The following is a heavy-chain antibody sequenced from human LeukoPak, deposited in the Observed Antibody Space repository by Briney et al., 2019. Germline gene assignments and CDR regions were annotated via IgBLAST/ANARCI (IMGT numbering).Heavy chain of an antibody. D-gene: IGHD5-18*01. CDR1: GGSIGRHY. V-gene: IGHV4-59*11. Sequence: PSETLSLTCTVSGGSIGRHYWSWIRQPPGKGLEWIGYVFYTGSTNYNPSLKSRVTISVDASRNQFSLKLSSVTAADTAVYYCAREPGGARGYRYGYGCYYYMDVWGKGTTVTVSS. J-gene: IGHJ6*03. CDR2: VFYTGST. CDR3: AREPGGARGYRYGYGCYYYMDV.